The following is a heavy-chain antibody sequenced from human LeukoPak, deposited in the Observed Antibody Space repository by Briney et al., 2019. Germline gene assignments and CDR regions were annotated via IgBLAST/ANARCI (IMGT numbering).Heavy chain of an antibody. CDR2: IGGSGGST. V-gene: IGHV3-23*01. CDR3: AKSIVPFDY. J-gene: IGHJ4*02. Sequence: GGSLRLSCAASRFTFNSYAVSWVRQAPGKGLEWVSAIGGSGGSTYYADSVKGRFTISRDNSKNTLYLQMNSLRVEDTAVYYCAKSIVPFDYWGQGTLVTVSS. D-gene: IGHD1-26*01. CDR1: RFTFNSYA.